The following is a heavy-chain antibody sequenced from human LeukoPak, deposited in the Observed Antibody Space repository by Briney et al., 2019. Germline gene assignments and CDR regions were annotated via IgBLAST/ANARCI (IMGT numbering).Heavy chain of an antibody. V-gene: IGHV4-39*07. J-gene: IGHJ5*02. D-gene: IGHD6-19*01. CDR3: ASKESSGWYNWFDP. Sequence: NPSKTLSLTCTVSGGSISSSSYYWGWIRQPPGKGLEWIGSIYYSGSTYYNPSLKSRVTISVDTSKNQFSLKLSSVTAADTAVYYCASKESSGWYNWFDPWGQGTLVTVSS. CDR2: IYYSGST. CDR1: GGSISSSSYY.